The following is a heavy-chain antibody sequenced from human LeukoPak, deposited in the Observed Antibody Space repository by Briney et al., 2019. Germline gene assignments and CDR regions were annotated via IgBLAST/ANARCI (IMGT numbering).Heavy chain of an antibody. J-gene: IGHJ6*03. CDR3: AKVGVYAPYYYYYYMDV. Sequence: GGSLRLSCAASGFTVNNNFMSWVRQAPGKGLEWVSVIYSGGSTYYADSVRGRFTISRDNSKNTLYLQMNSLRAEDTAVYYCAKVGVYAPYYYYYYMDVWGKGTTVTVSS. D-gene: IGHD2-8*02. V-gene: IGHV3-53*05. CDR1: GFTVNNNF. CDR2: IYSGGST.